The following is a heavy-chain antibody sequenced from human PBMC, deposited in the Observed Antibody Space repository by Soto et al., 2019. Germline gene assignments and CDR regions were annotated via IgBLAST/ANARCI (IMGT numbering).Heavy chain of an antibody. J-gene: IGHJ6*02. D-gene: IGHD2-2*01. CDR3: ARERGYCTRTSCHHGLDV. V-gene: IGHV4-30-4*01. Sequence: PSETVWRTCSVSGGSVGSGDYFWSWIRQPPGKGLEWIGYIYFSGRKYYNPSLKSRVTISIDKSKNQFSVEVNSVNAEDKAMYYCARERGYCTRTSCHHGLDVWCQGTPVT. CDR1: GGSVGSGDYF. CDR2: IYFSGRK.